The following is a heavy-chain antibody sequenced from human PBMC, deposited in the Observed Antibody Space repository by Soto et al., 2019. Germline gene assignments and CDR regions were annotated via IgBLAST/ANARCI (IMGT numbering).Heavy chain of an antibody. V-gene: IGHV4-59*01. J-gene: IGHJ5*02. CDR1: GGSISSYY. CDR3: ARQMGLLYYDFWSGSDWFDP. Sequence: SETLSLTCTVSGGSISSYYWSWIRQPPGKGLEWIGYIYYSGTTNYNPSLKSRVTISVDKSKNQCSLKLSSMTAADTAVYYCARQMGLLYYDFWSGSDWFDPWGQGTLVTVSS. CDR2: IYYSGTT. D-gene: IGHD3-3*01.